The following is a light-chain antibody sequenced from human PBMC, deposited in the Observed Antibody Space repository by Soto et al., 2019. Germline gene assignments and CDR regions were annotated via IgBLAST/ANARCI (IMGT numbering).Light chain of an antibody. CDR2: GAS. V-gene: IGKV3-20*01. CDR1: QTVSSNY. CDR3: QQYGSSRWT. Sequence: EIVLTQSPATLSLSPGERATLSCRASQTVSSNYLAWCQQRPGQAPRLLIYGASTRAAGIPDRFSGSGSGTDFTLTITRLEPEDSAVYFCQQYGSSRWTFGQGTRLEI. J-gene: IGKJ5*01.